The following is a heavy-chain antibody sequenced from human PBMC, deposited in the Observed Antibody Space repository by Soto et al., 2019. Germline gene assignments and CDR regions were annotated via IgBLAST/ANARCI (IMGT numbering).Heavy chain of an antibody. CDR2: ISGSGGST. CDR3: AKDGYCSGGSCYDYYYYYMDV. Sequence: GGSLRLSCAASGFTFSSYAMSWVRQAPGKGLEWVSAISGSGGSTYYADSVKGRFTISRDNSKNTLYLQMNSLRAEDTAVYYCAKDGYCSGGSCYDYYYYYMDVWGKGTTVTVSS. V-gene: IGHV3-23*01. J-gene: IGHJ6*03. CDR1: GFTFSSYA. D-gene: IGHD2-15*01.